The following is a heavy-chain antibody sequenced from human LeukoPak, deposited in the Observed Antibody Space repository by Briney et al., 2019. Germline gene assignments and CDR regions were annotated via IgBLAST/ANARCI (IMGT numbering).Heavy chain of an antibody. J-gene: IGHJ4*02. V-gene: IGHV4-4*07. CDR1: GASISYYY. CDR2: LYTSGST. D-gene: IGHD4-17*01. Sequence: PSETPSLTCCVTGASISYYYWTWIRQPAGKGLEWIGRLYTSGSTDYNPSLKSRVTMSVDTSKNQFSLKLRSVTAADTAVYYCARGTVTTLFDYWGQGTLVTVSS. CDR3: ARGTVTTLFDY.